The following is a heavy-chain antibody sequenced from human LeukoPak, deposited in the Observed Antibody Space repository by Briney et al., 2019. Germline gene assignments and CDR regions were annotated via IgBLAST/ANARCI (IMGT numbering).Heavy chain of an antibody. V-gene: IGHV1-69*05. CDR1: GGTFSSYA. CDR3: AISQGTYYYDSSGPITTYRSLDY. J-gene: IGHJ4*02. D-gene: IGHD3-22*01. CDR2: IIPILGTA. Sequence: ASVKVSCKASGGTFSSYAISWVRQAPGQGLEWMGGIIPILGTANYAQKFQGRVTITTDESTSTAYMELSSLRSEDTAVYYCAISQGTYYYDSSGPITTYRSLDYWGQGTLVTVSS.